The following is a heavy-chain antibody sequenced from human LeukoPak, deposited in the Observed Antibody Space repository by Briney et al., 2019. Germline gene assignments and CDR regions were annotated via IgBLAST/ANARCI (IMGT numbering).Heavy chain of an antibody. V-gene: IGHV3-23*01. D-gene: IGHD3-22*01. J-gene: IGHJ4*02. CDR2: ISSSGGST. CDR3: AKDLRDYYDTLYYFDY. Sequence: GGSLRLSCAASGFTFSSYGMSWVRQAPGKGLEWVSAISSSGGSTYYADSVKGRFTISRDKSKNTLYLQMNSLRAEDTAVYYCAKDLRDYYDTLYYFDYWGQGTLVTVSS. CDR1: GFTFSSYG.